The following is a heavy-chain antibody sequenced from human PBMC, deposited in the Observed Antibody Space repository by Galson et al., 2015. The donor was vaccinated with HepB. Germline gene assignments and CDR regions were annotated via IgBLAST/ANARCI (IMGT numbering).Heavy chain of an antibody. CDR1: GGTFSSYA. V-gene: IGHV1-69*04. Sequence: SVKVSCKASGGTFSSYAISWVRQAPGQGLEWMGRIIPILGIANYAQKFQGRVTITADKSTSTAYMELSSLISEDTAVYYCARTTVTNARRQSGGWYFDLWGRGTLVTVSS. CDR3: ARTTVTNARRQSGGWYFDL. CDR2: IIPILGIA. D-gene: IGHD4-17*01. J-gene: IGHJ2*01.